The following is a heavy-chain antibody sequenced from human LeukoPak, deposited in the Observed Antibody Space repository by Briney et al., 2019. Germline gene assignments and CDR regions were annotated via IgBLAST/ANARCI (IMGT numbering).Heavy chain of an antibody. Sequence: PSETLSLTCAVSGYSISSGYYWGWIRQPPGKGLEWIGSIYHSGSTYYNPSLKSRVTISVDTSKNQFSLKLSSVTAADTAVYYCVRPFYSSGAFDIWGQGTMVTVSS. J-gene: IGHJ3*02. D-gene: IGHD2/OR15-2a*01. CDR1: GYSISSGYY. CDR2: IYHSGST. V-gene: IGHV4-38-2*01. CDR3: VRPFYSSGAFDI.